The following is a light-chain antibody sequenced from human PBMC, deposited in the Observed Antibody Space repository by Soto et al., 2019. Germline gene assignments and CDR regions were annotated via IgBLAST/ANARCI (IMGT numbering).Light chain of an antibody. J-gene: IGKJ4*02. V-gene: IGKV1-27*01. CDR3: QKYNSAPLT. CDR1: QGISKY. CDR2: AAS. Sequence: IQITQSPSSLSASVVDRVTITFRASQGISKYLSLYQQKPGTVPKLLIYAASPLQSGVPSRFSGSGSGTDFTLTISSLQPEDVATYYCQKYNSAPLTFGGGTKVDIK.